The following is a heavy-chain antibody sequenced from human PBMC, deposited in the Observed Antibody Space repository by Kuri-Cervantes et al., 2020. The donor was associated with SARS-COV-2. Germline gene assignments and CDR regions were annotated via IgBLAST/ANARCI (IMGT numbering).Heavy chain of an antibody. V-gene: IGHV3-23*01. CDR3: AKDSLTGPNYFYYYMDV. CDR2: ISPSGDRT. CDR1: GFTFSSYW. D-gene: IGHD3-9*01. J-gene: IGHJ6*03. Sequence: GESLKISCAASGFTFSSYWMHWVRQAPGKGLVWVSGISPSGDRTYNADSVNGRFTISRDNSKSTLYLQMTSLRAEDTAIYYCAKDSLTGPNYFYYYMDVWGKGTTVTVSS.